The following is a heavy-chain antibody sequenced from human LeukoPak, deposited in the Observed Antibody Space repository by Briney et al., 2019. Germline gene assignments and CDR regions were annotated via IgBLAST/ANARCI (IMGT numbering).Heavy chain of an antibody. Sequence: SVKVSFKASGGTFSSYAISWVRQAPGQGLEWMGGIIPIFGTANYAQKFQGRVTITADESTSTAYMELSSLRSEDTAVYYCARDAGISNYDILTGYLDYWGQGTLVTVSS. CDR1: GGTFSSYA. CDR3: ARDAGISNYDILTGYLDY. D-gene: IGHD3-9*01. J-gene: IGHJ4*02. CDR2: IIPIFGTA. V-gene: IGHV1-69*01.